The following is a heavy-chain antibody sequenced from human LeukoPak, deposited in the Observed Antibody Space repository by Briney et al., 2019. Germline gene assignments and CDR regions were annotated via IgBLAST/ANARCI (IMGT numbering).Heavy chain of an antibody. CDR3: ERGRGNDYGEYHRRNAFDI. CDR2: INPNIGGT. Sequence: GASVNVCGKASVYTFTGYYMHSVRQAAGQGREWMGWINPNIGGTNYAQKFQGRVTMTRDTSISTAYMELRRLRSDDTAVYYCERGRGNDYGEYHRRNAFDIWGQGTMVTVSS. D-gene: IGHD4-17*01. J-gene: IGHJ3*02. CDR1: VYTFTGYY. V-gene: IGHV1-2*02.